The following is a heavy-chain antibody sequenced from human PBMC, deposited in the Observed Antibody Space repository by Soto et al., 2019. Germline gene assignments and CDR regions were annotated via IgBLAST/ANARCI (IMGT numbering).Heavy chain of an antibody. CDR3: ARHNSPPDSSGVVAAFDI. CDR1: GYSFTSYW. J-gene: IGHJ3*02. Sequence: GESLKISCKGSGYSFTSYWIGWVRQMPGKGLEWMGIIYPGDSDTRYSPSFQGQVTISADKSISTAYLQWSSLKASDTAMYYCARHNSPPDSSGVVAAFDIWGQGTMVTVSS. CDR2: IYPGDSDT. D-gene: IGHD3-22*01. V-gene: IGHV5-51*01.